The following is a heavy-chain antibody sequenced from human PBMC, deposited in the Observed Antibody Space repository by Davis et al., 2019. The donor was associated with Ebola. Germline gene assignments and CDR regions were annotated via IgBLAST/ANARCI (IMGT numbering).Heavy chain of an antibody. Sequence: SETLSLTCAVYGGSSSGYYWSWIRPPPGKGLEWIGEINHSGSTNYNPSLKSRVTISVDTSKNQFSLKLSSVTAADTAVYYCARGYCSGGSCYYGAYYYYGMDVWGQGTTVTVSS. CDR3: ARGYCSGGSCYYGAYYYYGMDV. CDR2: INHSGST. D-gene: IGHD2-15*01. V-gene: IGHV4-34*01. J-gene: IGHJ6*02. CDR1: GGSSSGYY.